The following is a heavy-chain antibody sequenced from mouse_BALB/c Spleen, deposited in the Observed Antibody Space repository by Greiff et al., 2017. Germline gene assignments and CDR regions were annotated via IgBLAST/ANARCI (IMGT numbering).Heavy chain of an antibody. Sequence: EVQGVESGGGLVQPGGSLKLSCAASGFTFSSYGMSWVRQTPDKRLELVATINSNGGSTYYPDSVKGRFTISRDNAKNTLYLQMSSLKSEDTAMYYCARGNGYEGFAYWGQGTLVTVSA. CDR2: INSNGGST. CDR1: GFTFSSYG. V-gene: IGHV5-6-3*01. J-gene: IGHJ3*01. D-gene: IGHD1-2*01. CDR3: ARGNGYEGFAY.